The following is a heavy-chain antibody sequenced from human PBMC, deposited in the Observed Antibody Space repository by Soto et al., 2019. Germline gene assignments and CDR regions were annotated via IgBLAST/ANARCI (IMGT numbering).Heavy chain of an antibody. Sequence: AGGSLRLSCAASGFTFSRYGMHWVRQAPGKGLEWVAVISYDGSNKFYADSVKGRFTISRDNSKNTLYLQMNSLRAEDTSVYYCAKDLYSSETYTYYCGMDVWGQGPTVTF. D-gene: IGHD3-10*01. V-gene: IGHV3-30*18. J-gene: IGHJ6*02. CDR2: ISYDGSNK. CDR1: GFTFSRYG. CDR3: AKDLYSSETYTYYCGMDV.